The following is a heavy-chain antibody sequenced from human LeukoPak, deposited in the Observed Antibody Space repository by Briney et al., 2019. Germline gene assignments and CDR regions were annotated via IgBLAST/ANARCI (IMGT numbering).Heavy chain of an antibody. V-gene: IGHV4-59*01. CDR3: ARFSPQRAFDI. CDR2: IYYSGST. J-gene: IGHJ3*02. Sequence: PSETLSLTCAVSGGSISSYYWSWLRQPPGKGLEWIGYIYYSGSTNYNPSLKSRVTISVDTSKNQYSLKLSFVTAADTAVYYCARFSPQRAFDIWGQGTKVTVSS. CDR1: GGSISSYY.